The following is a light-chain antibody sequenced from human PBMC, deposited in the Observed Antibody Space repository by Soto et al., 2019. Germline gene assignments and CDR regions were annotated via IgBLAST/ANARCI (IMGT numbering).Light chain of an antibody. Sequence: QSVLTQPPSVSGSPGQRVTSSCAGRSADIGAGYDVHWYQQLPGTAPKLLIYGNSDRPSGVPDRFSGSKSGTSASLAITGLQAEDEADYYCQSYDSSLSAYVFGTGTKVTVL. V-gene: IGLV1-40*01. CDR3: QSYDSSLSAYV. CDR1: SADIGAGYD. J-gene: IGLJ1*01. CDR2: GNS.